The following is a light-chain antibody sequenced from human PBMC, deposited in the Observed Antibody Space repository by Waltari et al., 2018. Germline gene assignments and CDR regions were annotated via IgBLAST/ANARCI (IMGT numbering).Light chain of an antibody. CDR3: QQTFSTPRT. V-gene: IGKV1-39*01. CDR1: QSISNY. Sequence: DIQMTQSPSSLSASVRDKVTITCRASQSISNYVNWYQHKPGKDPKLLIYGASSLQRGVPSSFSGSGSGTDFTLTISSLRPEDFATYYCQQTFSTPRTFGQGTKVEIK. J-gene: IGKJ1*01. CDR2: GAS.